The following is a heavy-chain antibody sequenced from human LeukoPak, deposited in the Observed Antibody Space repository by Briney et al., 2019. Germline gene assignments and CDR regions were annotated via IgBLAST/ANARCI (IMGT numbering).Heavy chain of an antibody. D-gene: IGHD3-10*01. J-gene: IGHJ4*02. Sequence: GGTLRLSCAASGFTFSSHGMSWVRQAPGKGLEWVSTISGSGDDTYYADSVKGRFTISRDNSKNTLYLQMNSLRAEDTAVYYCAKVTYGSGTYGAFDYWGQGTLVTVSS. CDR1: GFTFSSHG. CDR2: ISGSGDDT. CDR3: AKVTYGSGTYGAFDY. V-gene: IGHV3-23*01.